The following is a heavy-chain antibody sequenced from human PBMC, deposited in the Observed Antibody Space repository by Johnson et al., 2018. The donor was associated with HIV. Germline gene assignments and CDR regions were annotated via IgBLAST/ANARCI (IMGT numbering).Heavy chain of an antibody. Sequence: QVQLVESGGGVVQPGRSLRLSCAASGFTVTNYAMHWVRQAPGKGLEWVAVTSYDGTNKYYTDSVKGRFTISRDNSKNTLYLQMYSLRAEDTAVYYCAKDTTGGTHAFDIWGQGTMVTVSS. CDR1: GFTVTNYA. V-gene: IGHV3-30*04. CDR3: AKDTTGGTHAFDI. J-gene: IGHJ3*02. D-gene: IGHD2-15*01. CDR2: TSYDGTNK.